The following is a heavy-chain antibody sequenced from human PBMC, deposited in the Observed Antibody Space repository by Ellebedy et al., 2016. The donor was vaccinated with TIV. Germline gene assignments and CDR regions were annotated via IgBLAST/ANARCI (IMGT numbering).Heavy chain of an antibody. Sequence: MPSETLSLTCTVSGGSISSYYWTSIRQPPGTGLEWIGYIYYSGSTNYNPSLKSRVTISVDTSKNQFSLKLNSVTAADTAVYYCAKARSKFDYWGQGSLVTVSS. J-gene: IGHJ4*02. CDR1: GGSISSYY. V-gene: IGHV4-59*01. CDR2: IYYSGST. CDR3: AKARSKFDY.